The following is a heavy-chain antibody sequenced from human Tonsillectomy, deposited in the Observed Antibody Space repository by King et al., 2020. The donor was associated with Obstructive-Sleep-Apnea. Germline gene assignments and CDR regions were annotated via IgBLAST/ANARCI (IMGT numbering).Heavy chain of an antibody. J-gene: IGHJ5*02. V-gene: IGHV4-39*07. D-gene: IGHD1-7*01. CDR1: GGSIGAYGFF. CDR3: ATEWGTTGARWFDP. CDR2: IYHDGNT. Sequence: QLQESGPRLVKPSETLSLTCTVSGGSIGAYGFFWGWIRQPPGKGLEWVASIYHDGNTYYSPSLRGRVAISVDTSKTQFFMRLHSVTAADTAVYFCATEWGTTGARWFDPWGQGPLVTVSS.